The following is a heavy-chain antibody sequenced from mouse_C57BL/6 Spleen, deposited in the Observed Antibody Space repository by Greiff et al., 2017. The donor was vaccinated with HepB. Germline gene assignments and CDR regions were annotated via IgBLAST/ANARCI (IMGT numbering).Heavy chain of an antibody. CDR3: ASSYYGSMDY. D-gene: IGHD1-1*02. CDR1: GYTFTSYT. J-gene: IGHJ4*01. Sequence: QVQLQQSGAELARPGASVKMSCKASGYTFTSYTMHWVKQRPGQGLEWIGYINPSSGYTKYNQKFKDKATLTADKSSSTAYMQLSSLTSEDSAVYYCASSYYGSMDYWGQGTSVTVSS. CDR2: INPSSGYT. V-gene: IGHV1-4*01.